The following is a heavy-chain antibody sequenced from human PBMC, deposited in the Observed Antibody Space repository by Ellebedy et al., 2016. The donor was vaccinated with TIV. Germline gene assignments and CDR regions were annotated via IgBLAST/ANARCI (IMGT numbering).Heavy chain of an antibody. Sequence: GSLRLSXAVYGGSFSGYYWSWIRQPPGKGLEWIGEINHSGSTNYNPSLKSRVTISVDTSKNQFSLKLSSVTAADTAVYYCARGPFCSSTSCQKGQFDYWGQGTLVTVSS. D-gene: IGHD2-2*01. CDR3: ARGPFCSSTSCQKGQFDY. CDR2: INHSGST. V-gene: IGHV4-34*01. CDR1: GGSFSGYY. J-gene: IGHJ4*02.